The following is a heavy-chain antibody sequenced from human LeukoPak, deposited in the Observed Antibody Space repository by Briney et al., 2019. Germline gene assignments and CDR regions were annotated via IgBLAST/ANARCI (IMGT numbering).Heavy chain of an antibody. CDR2: IYSSGST. CDR1: GGSISSYY. CDR3: ARGTPAAAGIFDC. V-gene: IGHV4-4*07. J-gene: IGHJ4*02. D-gene: IGHD6-13*01. Sequence: PSETLSLTCSVSGGSISSYYRSWVRQPAGKGLEWIGRIYSSGSTNYNPSLNSRVTMSVDTSNNQVSLRLTSVTAAYTAVYYCARGTPAAAGIFDCWGQGTLVTVSS.